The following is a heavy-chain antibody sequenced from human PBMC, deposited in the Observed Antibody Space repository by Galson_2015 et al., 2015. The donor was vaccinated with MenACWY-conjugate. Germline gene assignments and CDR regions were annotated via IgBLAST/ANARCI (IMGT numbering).Heavy chain of an antibody. D-gene: IGHD1-26*01. CDR1: GYSFTTYW. CDR3: ARPTPGGRGMKV. Sequence: QSGAEVKKPGESLKISCKTTGYSFTTYWIAWVRQMPGTGLEWMGLISPGDSNTRYSPSFQGQVTISADKSISTAYLQWSSLKASETAMYSSARPTPGGRGMKVWGQGTSVTVSS. J-gene: IGHJ6*02. V-gene: IGHV5-51*01. CDR2: ISPGDSNT.